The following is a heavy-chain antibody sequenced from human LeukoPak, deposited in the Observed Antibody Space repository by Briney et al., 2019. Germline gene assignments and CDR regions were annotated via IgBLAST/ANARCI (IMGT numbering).Heavy chain of an antibody. V-gene: IGHV3-33*06. CDR1: GFTFSSYG. CDR3: AKGDYYYYYMDV. J-gene: IGHJ6*03. Sequence: GGSLRLSXAASGFTFSSYGMHWVRQAPGKGLEWVAVIWYDGSNKYYADSVKGRFTISRDNSKNTLYLQMNSLRAEDTAVYYCAKGDYYYYYMDVWGKGTTVTVSS. CDR2: IWYDGSNK.